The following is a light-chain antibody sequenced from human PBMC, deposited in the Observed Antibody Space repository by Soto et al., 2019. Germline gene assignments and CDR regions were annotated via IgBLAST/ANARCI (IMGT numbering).Light chain of an antibody. V-gene: IGKV3-15*01. CDR1: QSVSSN. CDR2: GAS. J-gene: IGKJ1*01. CDR3: QQNNDWPRT. Sequence: IGRTQSPATLSVSPGERAILSSRVRQSVSSNLAWSQQRPCQAPRLLICGASTRAAASPARFVGSGSGTSFTSTVSCLQSEDCAVYYCQQNNDWPRTFGQATKVEF.